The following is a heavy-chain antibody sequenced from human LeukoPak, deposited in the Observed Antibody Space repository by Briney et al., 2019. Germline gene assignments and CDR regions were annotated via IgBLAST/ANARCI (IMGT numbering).Heavy chain of an antibody. D-gene: IGHD6-13*01. CDR3: ARAAAAAAGNLTPWMYGVDV. CDR1: GGSFSGYY. CDR2: INHSGST. Sequence: SETLSLTCAVYGGSFSGYYWSWIRQPPGKGPEWIGEINHSGSTNYNPSLKSRVTISVDTSKNQFSLKLSSVTAADTAVYYCARAAAAAAGNLTPWMYGVDVWGKGTTVTVSS. V-gene: IGHV4-34*01. J-gene: IGHJ6*04.